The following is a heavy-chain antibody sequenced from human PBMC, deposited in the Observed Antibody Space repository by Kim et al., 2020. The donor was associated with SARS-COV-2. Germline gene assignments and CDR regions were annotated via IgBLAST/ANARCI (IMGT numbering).Heavy chain of an antibody. Sequence: GGSLRLSCVASGFTFSSYWMHWVRQAPGKGLVWVSRVNSDGSSTSYADSVKGRFTISRDNARNTLYLQMNSLRAEDTAVYDCASLSPGYVWAKVDYWGQG. CDR3: ASLSPGYVWAKVDY. V-gene: IGHV3-74*01. J-gene: IGHJ4*02. CDR1: GFTFSSYW. CDR2: VNSDGSST. D-gene: IGHD3-16*01.